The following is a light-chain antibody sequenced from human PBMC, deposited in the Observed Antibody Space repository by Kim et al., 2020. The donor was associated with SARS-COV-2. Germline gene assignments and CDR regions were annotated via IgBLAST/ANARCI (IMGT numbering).Light chain of an antibody. J-gene: IGKJ1*01. CDR2: DAS. Sequence: SPEKRATLSRRASQSVDSYLAWDQQKPGQAPRLLSYDASKRATGTPARFSGSGYETDFTLTISSLEPEDFAVYYCQQRTNWPPWTFGQGTKVDIK. CDR1: QSVDSY. V-gene: IGKV3-11*01. CDR3: QQRTNWPPWT.